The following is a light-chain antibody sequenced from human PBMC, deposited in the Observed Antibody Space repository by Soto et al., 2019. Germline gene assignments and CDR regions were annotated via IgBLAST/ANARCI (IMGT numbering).Light chain of an antibody. V-gene: IGKV3-11*01. CDR2: GSS. Sequence: IVLTQSPATLSLSPGERATLSCRPSQSVRSYFAWYQQKPGQAPRLLIFGSSNRATGIPARLSGSGSGTAFTLTISSLELADFAVYYCHNRAICPVSFGQGTQLEI. CDR3: HNRAICPVS. CDR1: QSVRSY. J-gene: IGKJ5*01.